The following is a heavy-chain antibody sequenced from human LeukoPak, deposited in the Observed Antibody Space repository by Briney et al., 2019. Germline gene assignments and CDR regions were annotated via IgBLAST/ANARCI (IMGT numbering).Heavy chain of an antibody. CDR2: ISSSSSYI. D-gene: IGHD4-17*01. J-gene: IGHJ5*02. V-gene: IGHV3-21*04. Sequence: GGSLRLSCAASGFTFSSYSMNWVRQAPGKGLEWVSSISSSSSYIYYADSVKGRFTISRDNAKNSLYLQMNGLRAEDTAVYYCARGLATVTTGYWFDPWGQGTLVTVSS. CDR1: GFTFSSYS. CDR3: ARGLATVTTGYWFDP.